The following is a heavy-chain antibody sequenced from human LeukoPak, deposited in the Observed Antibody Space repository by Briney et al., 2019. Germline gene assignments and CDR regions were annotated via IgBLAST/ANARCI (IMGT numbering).Heavy chain of an antibody. D-gene: IGHD3-10*01. CDR2: IYYSGST. Sequence: TSQTLSLTCTVSGGSISSGGYYWSWIRQHPGKGLEWIGYIYYSGSTYYNPSLKSRVTISVDTSKNQFSLKLSSVTAADTAVYYCARDIMNYGSGGHAFDIWGQGTMVTVSS. J-gene: IGHJ3*02. CDR3: ARDIMNYGSGGHAFDI. CDR1: GGSISSGGYY. V-gene: IGHV4-31*03.